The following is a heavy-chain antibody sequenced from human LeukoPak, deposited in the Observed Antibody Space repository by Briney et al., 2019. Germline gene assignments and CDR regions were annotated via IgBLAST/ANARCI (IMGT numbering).Heavy chain of an antibody. CDR2: IYYSGST. Sequence: SETLSLTCTVSGGSISSGGYYWSWIRQHPGKGLEWIGYIYYSGSTYYNPSLKSRVTISVDTSKNQFSLKLSSVTAADTAVYYCARRGSSSWYSGFDPWGQGTLVTVSS. J-gene: IGHJ5*02. V-gene: IGHV4-31*03. CDR1: GGSISSGGYY. D-gene: IGHD6-13*01. CDR3: ARRGSSSWYSGFDP.